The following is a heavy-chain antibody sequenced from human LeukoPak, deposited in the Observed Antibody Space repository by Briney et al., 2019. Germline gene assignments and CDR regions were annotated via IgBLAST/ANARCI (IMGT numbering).Heavy chain of an antibody. V-gene: IGHV3-21*01. J-gene: IGHJ3*02. CDR2: ISSSSSYI. D-gene: IGHD2-15*01. CDR3: ARVSRMNDAFDI. Sequence: PGGSLRLSCAASGFTFSSYSMNWVRQAPGEGLEWVSSISSSSSYIYYADSVKGRFTISRDNAKNSLYLQMNSLRAEDTAVYYCARVSRMNDAFDIWGQGTMVTVSS. CDR1: GFTFSSYS.